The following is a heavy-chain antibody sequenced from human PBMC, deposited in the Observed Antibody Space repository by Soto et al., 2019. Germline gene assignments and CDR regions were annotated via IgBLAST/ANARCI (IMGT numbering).Heavy chain of an antibody. CDR1: GFTFSSYG. V-gene: IGHV3-30*18. Sequence: GGSLRLSCAASGFTFSSYGMHWVRQATGKGLEWVAVISNDGSNKFYADSVKGRFTISRDNSKNTLYLQMNSLRAEDTAVYYCAKDKLMAVAGTVVYYFDYWGQGTLVTVSS. D-gene: IGHD6-19*01. CDR3: AKDKLMAVAGTVVYYFDY. CDR2: ISNDGSNK. J-gene: IGHJ4*02.